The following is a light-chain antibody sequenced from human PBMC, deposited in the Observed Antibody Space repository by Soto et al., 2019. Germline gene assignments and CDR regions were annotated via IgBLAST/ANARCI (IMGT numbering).Light chain of an antibody. CDR1: SSNIGSNT. V-gene: IGLV1-44*01. CDR3: AAWDDSLNGYV. J-gene: IGLJ1*01. Sequence: QSVLTQPPSASGTPGQRVTISYSGSSSNIGSNTVNWYQQLQGTAPKLLIYSNNHRPSGVPDRFSGSKSGTSASLAISGLQSEDEADYYCAAWDDSLNGYVFGTGTKLTVL. CDR2: SNN.